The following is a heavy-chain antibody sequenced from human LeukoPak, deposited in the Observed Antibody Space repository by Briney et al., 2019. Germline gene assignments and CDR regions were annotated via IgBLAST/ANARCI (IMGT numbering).Heavy chain of an antibody. CDR2: ISAYNGNT. CDR3: VRSAYEILTGYYRY. V-gene: IGHV1-18*01. Sequence: GASVKGSCRASGYTFTSYGISWVRQPPGQGLEWMGWISAYNGNTNYAQKLQGRVTMTTDTSTSTVYMELRSLRSDDTAVYYCVRSAYEILTGYYRYWGQGTLVTVSS. CDR1: GYTFTSYG. J-gene: IGHJ4*02. D-gene: IGHD3-9*01.